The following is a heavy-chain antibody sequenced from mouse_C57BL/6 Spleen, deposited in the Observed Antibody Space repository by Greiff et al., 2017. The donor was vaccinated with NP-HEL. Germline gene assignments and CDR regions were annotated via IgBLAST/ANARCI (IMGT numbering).Heavy chain of an antibody. CDR1: GFTFSDYG. CDR2: ISSGSSTI. D-gene: IGHD2-2*01. CDR3: ARGVTGAY. J-gene: IGHJ3*01. V-gene: IGHV5-17*01. Sequence: EVKVVESGGGLVKPGGSLKLSCAASGFTFSDYGMHWVRQAPEKGLEWVAYISSGSSTIYYADTVKGRFTISRDNAKNTLFLQMTSLRSEDTAMYYCARGVTGAYWGQGTLVTVSA.